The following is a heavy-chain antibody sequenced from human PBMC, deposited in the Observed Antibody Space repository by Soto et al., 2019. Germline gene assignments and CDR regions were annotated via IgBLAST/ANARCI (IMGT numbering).Heavy chain of an antibody. CDR3: ARGGSLYWYFDL. CDR2: INAGNGNT. V-gene: IGHV1-3*01. J-gene: IGHJ2*01. D-gene: IGHD1-26*01. CDR1: GYTFSSYA. Sequence: ASVKVSCKPSGYTFSSYAISWVRQAPGQRLEWMGWINAGNGNTKYSQKFQGRVTITRDTSASTAYMELSSLRSEDTAVYYCARGGSLYWYFDLWGRGTLVTVSS.